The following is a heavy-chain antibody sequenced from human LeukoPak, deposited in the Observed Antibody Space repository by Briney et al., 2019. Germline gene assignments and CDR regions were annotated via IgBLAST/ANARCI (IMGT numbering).Heavy chain of an antibody. CDR3: ARAPGYYYYGMDV. Sequence: GSLRLSCAASGFTFRNYWMSWVRQAPGEGLEWIGEIYHSGSTNYNPSLKSRVTISVDKSKNQFSLKLSSVTAADTAVYYCARAPGYYYYGMDVWGQGTTVTVSS. CDR1: GFTFRNYW. V-gene: IGHV4-4*02. CDR2: IYHSGST. J-gene: IGHJ6*02.